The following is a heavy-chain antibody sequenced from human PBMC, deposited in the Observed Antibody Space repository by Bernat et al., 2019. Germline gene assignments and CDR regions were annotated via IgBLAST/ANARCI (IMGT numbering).Heavy chain of an antibody. V-gene: IGHV3-30*04. CDR1: GFTFSSYA. CDR3: ASRTWELPIY. D-gene: IGHD1-7*01. CDR2: ISNDGSNK. J-gene: IGHJ4*02. Sequence: QVQLVESGGGVVQPGRSLRLSCAASGFTFSSYAMHWVRQAPGRGLEWVAFISNDGSNKYYADSVKGRFTISRDNSKNTLYLQMNTLRPEDTAVYYCASRTWELPIYWGQGTLVTVSS.